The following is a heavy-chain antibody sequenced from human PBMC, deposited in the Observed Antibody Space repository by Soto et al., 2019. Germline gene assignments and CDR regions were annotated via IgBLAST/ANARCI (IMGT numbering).Heavy chain of an antibody. Sequence: QVQLHESGPGLVKPSQTLSLTCTVSGGSINSGAYYWSWVRQHPGKGLEWIGAISYRGTTYYNPSLQSRITMSVDTSKTQLSLKLSSVTAADTAVYYFARMSATGTRWFDPWGPGTLVTVSS. V-gene: IGHV4-31*03. CDR2: ISYRGTT. D-gene: IGHD1-1*01. CDR1: GGSINSGAYY. CDR3: ARMSATGTRWFDP. J-gene: IGHJ5*02.